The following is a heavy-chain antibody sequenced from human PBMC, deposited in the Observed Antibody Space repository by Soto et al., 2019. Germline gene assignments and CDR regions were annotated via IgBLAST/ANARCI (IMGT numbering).Heavy chain of an antibody. CDR3: ARDYDCVWGSYRLTSWFDP. J-gene: IGHJ5*02. V-gene: IGHV1-69*12. CDR1: GGTFSSYA. Sequence: QVQLVQSGAEVKKPGSSVKVSCKASGGTFSSYAISWVRQAPGQGLEWMGGIIPIFGTANYAQKFQGRVTITADDSASTAYMELSSLRSEDTAVYYCARDYDCVWGSYRLTSWFDPWGQGTLVTVSS. CDR2: IIPIFGTA. D-gene: IGHD3-16*02.